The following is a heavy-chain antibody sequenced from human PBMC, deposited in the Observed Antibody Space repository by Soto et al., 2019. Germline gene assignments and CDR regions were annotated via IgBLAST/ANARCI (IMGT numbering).Heavy chain of an antibody. V-gene: IGHV3-23*01. CDR2: ISDSGGRT. CDR3: AKGCGGDCYSGVGY. Sequence: GGSLRLSCAASGFTFTSYAMSWVRQAPGKGLEWVSGISDSGGRTYYADSVKGRFTISRDNSKNTLFLQMNSLRAEDTAVYYCAKGCGGDCYSGVGYWGQGTLVTVSS. J-gene: IGHJ4*02. D-gene: IGHD2-21*02. CDR1: GFTFTSYA.